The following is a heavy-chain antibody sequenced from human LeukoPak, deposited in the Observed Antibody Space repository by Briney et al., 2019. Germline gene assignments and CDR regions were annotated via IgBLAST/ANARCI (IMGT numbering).Heavy chain of an antibody. CDR1: GFTFDTYG. J-gene: IGHJ4*02. D-gene: IGHD2-2*01. CDR3: AKGGYCSATRCYVGKGMDD. Sequence: GRSLRLSCAASGFTFDTYGMHWVRQAPGRGLEWVAVISHDGVDKYYADSVKGRFTISRDNSKNTVSLQVNSLRAEDTAAYYCAKGGYCSATRCYVGKGMDDWGQGTLVTVSS. V-gene: IGHV3-30*18. CDR2: ISHDGVDK.